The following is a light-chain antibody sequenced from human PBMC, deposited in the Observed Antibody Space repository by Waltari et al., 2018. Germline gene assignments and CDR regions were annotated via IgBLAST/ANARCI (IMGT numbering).Light chain of an antibody. J-gene: IGLJ2*01. CDR3: SSYTGRGTVI. V-gene: IGLV2-14*01. CDR1: SRDVGYFNH. Sequence: QSALTQPASVSGSPGQSITISCTGTSRDVGYFNHVSWFQHHPDSAPKLLIFDVTDRPPGVSRRFSGSQAVHTASLTISGRQAEDEADYYCSSYTGRGTVIFGGGTKLTVL. CDR2: DVT.